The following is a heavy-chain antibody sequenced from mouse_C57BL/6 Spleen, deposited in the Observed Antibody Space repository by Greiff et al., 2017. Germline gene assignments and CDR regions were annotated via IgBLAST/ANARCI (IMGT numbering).Heavy chain of an antibody. CDR2: IDPETGGT. J-gene: IGHJ4*01. CDR1: GYTFTDYE. CDR3: TRSLYYGSSLYYAMDY. Sequence: QVQLQQSGAELVRPGASVTLSCKASGYTFTDYEMHWVKQTPVHGLEWIGAIDPETGGTAYNQKFKGKAILTADKSSSTAYMELRSLTSEDSAVYYCTRSLYYGSSLYYAMDYWGQGTSVTVSS. V-gene: IGHV1-15*01. D-gene: IGHD1-1*01.